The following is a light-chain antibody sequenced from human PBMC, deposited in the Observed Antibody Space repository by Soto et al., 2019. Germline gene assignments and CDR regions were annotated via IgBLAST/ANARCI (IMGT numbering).Light chain of an antibody. CDR1: NIGTKS. J-gene: IGLJ2*01. Sequence: SYELTQAPSGSVAPGQTARIACGGNNIGTKSVQWYQQKPGQAPVLVVYDDTDRPSGIPERFSGSNSGDTATLTISSVEAGDEADYYCHVWDSSSDHVIFGGGTKVTVL. CDR3: HVWDSSSDHVI. CDR2: DDT. V-gene: IGLV3-21*02.